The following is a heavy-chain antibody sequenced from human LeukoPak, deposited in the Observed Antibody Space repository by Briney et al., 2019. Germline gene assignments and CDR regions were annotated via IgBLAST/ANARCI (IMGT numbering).Heavy chain of an antibody. CDR3: ARDNSLEELDY. CDR1: GFTFSSYA. V-gene: IGHV3-30-3*01. CDR2: ISYDGSNK. J-gene: IGHJ4*02. Sequence: TGGSLRLSCAASGFTFSSYAMHWVRQAPGKGLEWVAVISYDGSNKYYADSVKGRFTISRDNSKNTLYLQMNSLRAEDTAVYYCARDNSLEELDYWGQGTLVTVSS. D-gene: IGHD1-7*01.